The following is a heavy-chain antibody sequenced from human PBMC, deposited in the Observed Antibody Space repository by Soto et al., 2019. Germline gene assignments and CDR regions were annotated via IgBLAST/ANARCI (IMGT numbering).Heavy chain of an antibody. Sequence: GGSMRLRWAASGGKIVNHGRRWVRKTTGKGLEWVSGISGSGGDTHYADSVKGRFSISRDNSKNTVYLQMNSPIAEDTAVFYYAKAISDDRSPSDFWGQGTLVTVSS. J-gene: IGHJ4*02. CDR3: AKAISDDRSPSDF. CDR1: GGKIVNHG. V-gene: IGHV3-23*01. CDR2: ISGSGGDT. D-gene: IGHD1-26*01.